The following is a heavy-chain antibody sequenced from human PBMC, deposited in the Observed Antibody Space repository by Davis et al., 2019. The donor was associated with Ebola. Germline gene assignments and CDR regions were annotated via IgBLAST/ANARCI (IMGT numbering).Heavy chain of an antibody. Sequence: AASVKVSCKASGGTFSSYAISWVRQAPGQGLDWMGRFIPILVIANYAQKLQGRVTMTTDTSTSTAYMELRSLRSDDTAVYYCARRRGYDAFDYWGQGTLVTVSS. D-gene: IGHD5-12*01. J-gene: IGHJ4*02. CDR1: GGTFSSYA. V-gene: IGHV1-69*04. CDR2: FIPILVIA. CDR3: ARRRGYDAFDY.